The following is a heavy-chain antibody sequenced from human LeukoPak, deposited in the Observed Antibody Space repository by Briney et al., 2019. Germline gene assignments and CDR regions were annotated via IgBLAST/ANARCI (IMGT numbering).Heavy chain of an antibody. CDR1: GFTFSSYG. CDR2: IRYDGSNK. J-gene: IGHJ3*02. Sequence: GGSLRLSCAASGFTFSSYGMHWVRQAPGKGLEWVAFIRYDGSNKYYADSVKGRFTISRDNSKHSLYLQMHSLRTEDTALYYCAKDMDYYDSGGDKGSNAFDIWGQGTMVTVSS. V-gene: IGHV3-30*02. CDR3: AKDMDYYDSGGDKGSNAFDI. D-gene: IGHD3-22*01.